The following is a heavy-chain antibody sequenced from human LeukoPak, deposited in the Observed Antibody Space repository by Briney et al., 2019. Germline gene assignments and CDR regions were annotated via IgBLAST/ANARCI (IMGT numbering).Heavy chain of an antibody. D-gene: IGHD3-22*01. Sequence: GGSLRLSCAASGFIVSSNYMSWVRQAPGKGLEWVSVVYSGGTTYYADSVKGRFTISRDNRKNTLYLQMNSLRAEDTAVYYCARTRTYSYDSSGHYYPTHFDYWGQGTLVTVSS. CDR3: ARTRTYSYDSSGHYYPTHFDY. CDR1: GFIVSSNY. V-gene: IGHV3-66*01. CDR2: VYSGGTT. J-gene: IGHJ4*02.